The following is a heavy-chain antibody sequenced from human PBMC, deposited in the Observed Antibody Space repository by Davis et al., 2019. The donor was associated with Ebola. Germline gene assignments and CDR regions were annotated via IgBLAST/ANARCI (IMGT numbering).Heavy chain of an antibody. Sequence: PSETLSLTCTVSGGSISSGGYYWSWIRQHPGKGLEWIGYIYYSGSTYYNPSLKSRVTISVDTSKNQFSLKLSSVTAADTAVYYCAREHYYDSSGYYWGPRSKPRSHNWFDPWGQGTLVTVSS. CDR1: GGSISSGGYY. V-gene: IGHV4-31*03. J-gene: IGHJ5*02. CDR3: AREHYYDSSGYYWGPRSKPRSHNWFDP. CDR2: IYYSGST. D-gene: IGHD3-22*01.